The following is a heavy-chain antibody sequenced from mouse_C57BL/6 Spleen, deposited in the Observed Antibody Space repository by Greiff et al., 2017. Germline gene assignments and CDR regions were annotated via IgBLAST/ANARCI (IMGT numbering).Heavy chain of an antibody. J-gene: IGHJ1*03. CDR2: IHPNSGST. V-gene: IGHV1-64*01. D-gene: IGHD1-1*01. CDR3: ARYGHGKLRYFDV. Sequence: QVQLQQPGAELVKPGASVKLSCKASGYTFTSYWMHWVKQRPGQGLEWIGMIHPNSGSTNYNEKFKSKATLTVDKSSSTAYMQLSSLTSEDSAVYYCARYGHGKLRYFDVWGTGTTVTVSS. CDR1: GYTFTSYW.